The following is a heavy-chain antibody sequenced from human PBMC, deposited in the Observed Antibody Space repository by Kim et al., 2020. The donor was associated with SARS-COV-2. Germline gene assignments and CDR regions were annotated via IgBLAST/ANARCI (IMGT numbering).Heavy chain of an antibody. J-gene: IGHJ6*02. Sequence: GGSLRLSCAGSGFTFSTCWMSWVRQAPGKGLEWVASIKEDGSEKNYVASVKGRFTISRDNAKNSLYLQMNSLRAEDTALYYCARFWYKYVHAMDVWGQGTTVTVSS. CDR2: IKEDGSEK. V-gene: IGHV3-7*01. CDR1: GFTFSTCW. CDR3: ARFWYKYVHAMDV. D-gene: IGHD1-1*01.